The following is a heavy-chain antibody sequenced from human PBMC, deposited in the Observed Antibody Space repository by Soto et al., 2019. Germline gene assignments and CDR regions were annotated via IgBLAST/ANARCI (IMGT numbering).Heavy chain of an antibody. CDR2: IYYSGST. J-gene: IGHJ5*02. CDR3: ARDLRLVAANNWFDP. CDR1: DGSISSYY. V-gene: IGHV4-59*01. Sequence: PSETLSLTCTVSDGSISSYYGSWIRQPPGKGLEWIGYIYYSGSTNYNPSLKSRVTISVDTSKNQFSLKLSSVTAADTAVYYCARDLRLVAANNWFDPWGQGTLVTVSS. D-gene: IGHD2-15*01.